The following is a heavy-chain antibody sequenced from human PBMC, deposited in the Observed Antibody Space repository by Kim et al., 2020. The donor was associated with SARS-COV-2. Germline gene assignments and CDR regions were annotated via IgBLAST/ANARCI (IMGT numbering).Heavy chain of an antibody. Sequence: SETLSLTCAVSGGSISSGGCYWNWIRQVPGKGLEWIGYIYYSGHTDYNPSHESRVSISVDTSKNQFSLKLISVTAADTALYYCARQRGGHALAHYTGMDVWGQGTTVSVSS. V-gene: IGHV4-31*11. CDR2: IYYSGHT. CDR3: ARQRGGHALAHYTGMDV. J-gene: IGHJ6*02. D-gene: IGHD2-15*01. CDR1: GGSISSGGCY.